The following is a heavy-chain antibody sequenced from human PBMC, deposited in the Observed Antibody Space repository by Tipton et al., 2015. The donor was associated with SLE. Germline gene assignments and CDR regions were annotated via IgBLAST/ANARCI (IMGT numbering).Heavy chain of an antibody. CDR3: ARFCSTTSCYKEGFDY. D-gene: IGHD2-2*02. V-gene: IGHV4-39*01. CDR1: GGSISSSSYY. Sequence: TLSLTCTVSGGSISSSSYYWGWVRQPPGKGLEWIGSIYYSGSTYYNPSLKSRVTISVDTSRNQFSLKLSSVAAADTAVYYCARFCSTTSCYKEGFDYWGQGTLVTVSS. CDR2: IYYSGST. J-gene: IGHJ4*02.